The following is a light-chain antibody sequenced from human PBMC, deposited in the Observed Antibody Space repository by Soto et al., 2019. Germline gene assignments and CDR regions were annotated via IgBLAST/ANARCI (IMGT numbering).Light chain of an antibody. V-gene: IGKV3-11*01. CDR1: QSVSSY. Sequence: EIVLTQSPVTLSLSPGERATLSCRASQSVSSYLAWYQQKPGQAPRLLIYDASNRATGIPARFSGSGSGTDFTLSISSLEPEDFAVYYCQQRSNWPLTFVGGTKVEIK. CDR2: DAS. CDR3: QQRSNWPLT. J-gene: IGKJ4*01.